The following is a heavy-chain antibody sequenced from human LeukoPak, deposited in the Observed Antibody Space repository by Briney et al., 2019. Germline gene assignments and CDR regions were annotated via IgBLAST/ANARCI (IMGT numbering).Heavy chain of an antibody. V-gene: IGHV3-23*01. D-gene: IGHD3-10*01. CDR1: GFVFTDYA. Sequence: SGGSLRLSCQASGFVFTDYAMSWVRQAPGKGLEWVSSINNGAGATFFADSVRDRFTISRDDSRGMVFLQMNSLTAEDTAVYYCARSGLATCHYWGQGTLVTVSS. CDR3: ARSGLATCHY. J-gene: IGHJ4*02. CDR2: INNGAGAT.